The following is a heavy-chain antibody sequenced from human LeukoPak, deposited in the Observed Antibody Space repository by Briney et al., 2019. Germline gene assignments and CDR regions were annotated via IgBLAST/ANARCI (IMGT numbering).Heavy chain of an antibody. J-gene: IGHJ6*03. CDR2: IHSSGST. V-gene: IGHV4-39*07. D-gene: IGHD3-10*01. CDR3: ARRWWFGYYMDV. Sequence: SETLSLTCTVSGGSIRYSSYYWTWIRQPPGKGLEWIGNIHSSGSTNYNPSLKSRVTISVDTSKNQFSLKLSSVTAADTAVYYCARRWWFGYYMDVWGKGTTVTISS. CDR1: GGSIRYSSYY.